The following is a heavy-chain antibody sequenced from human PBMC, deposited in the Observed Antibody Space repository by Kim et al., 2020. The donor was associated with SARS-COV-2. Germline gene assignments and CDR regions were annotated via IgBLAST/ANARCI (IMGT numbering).Heavy chain of an antibody. V-gene: IGHV1-8*01. CDR3: ARGLRDRSSYGMDV. Sequence: ASVKVSCKASGYTFTSYDINWVRQATGQGLEWMGWMNPNSGNTGYAQKFQGRVTMTRNTSISTAYMELSSLRSEDTAVYYCARGLRDRSSYGMDVWGQGTTVTVSS. D-gene: IGHD6-13*01. J-gene: IGHJ6*02. CDR1: GYTFTSYD. CDR2: MNPNSGNT.